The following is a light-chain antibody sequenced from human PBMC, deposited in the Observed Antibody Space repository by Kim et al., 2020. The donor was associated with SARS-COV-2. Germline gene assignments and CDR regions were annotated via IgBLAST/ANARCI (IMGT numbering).Light chain of an antibody. Sequence: PGQTASITCSGDKLGLKYTYWYQQKAGQSPVLVIYQVTKRPSGVPERFSGSNSGNTATLTISGTQAMDEADYYCQAWDSTTAFYVFGTGTKVTVL. CDR3: QAWDSTTAFYV. J-gene: IGLJ1*01. CDR1: KLGLKY. CDR2: QVT. V-gene: IGLV3-1*01.